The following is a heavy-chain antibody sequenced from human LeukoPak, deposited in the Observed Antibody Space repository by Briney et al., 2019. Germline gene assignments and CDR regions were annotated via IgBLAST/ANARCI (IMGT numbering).Heavy chain of an antibody. D-gene: IGHD5-12*01. CDR3: ARLKWRSPYYMDV. J-gene: IGHJ6*03. CDR1: GGSFSGYY. V-gene: IGHV4-34*01. Sequence: SETLSLTCTVYGGSFSGYYWSWIRQPPGKGLEWIGEINHSGSTNYNPSLKSRVTISVDTSKNQFSLKLSSVTAADTAVYYCARLKWRSPYYMDVWGKGTTVTISS. CDR2: INHSGST.